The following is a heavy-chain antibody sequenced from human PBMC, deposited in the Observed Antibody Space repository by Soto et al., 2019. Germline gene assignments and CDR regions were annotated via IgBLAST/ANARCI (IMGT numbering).Heavy chain of an antibody. V-gene: IGHV1-18*04. CDR1: GYTFTSYG. J-gene: IGHJ1*01. CDR3: ARDGRYCNSTSCYTTYFQH. CDR2: ISAYNGNT. D-gene: IGHD2-2*02. Sequence: ASVKVSCKASGYTFTSYGISWVRQAPGQGLEWMGWISAYNGNTNYAQKLQGRVTMTTDTSTSTAYMELRSLRSDDTAVYYCARDGRYCNSTSCYTTYFQHWGQGTLVTVSS.